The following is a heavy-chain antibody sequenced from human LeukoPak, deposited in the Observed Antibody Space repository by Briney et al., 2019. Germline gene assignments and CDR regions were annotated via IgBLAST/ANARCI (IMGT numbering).Heavy chain of an antibody. J-gene: IGHJ3*02. CDR1: GFIVSGNH. CDR2: VYSVGAT. Sequence: GGSLRLSCAASGFIVSGNHMNWVRLAPGKGLEWVSIVYSVGATYYEDSVKGRFTISRDDSKNIVYLQMNSLRAEDTAVYYCARVGNYDILTGSGNAFDIWGQGTMVTVSS. V-gene: IGHV3-66*01. D-gene: IGHD3-9*01. CDR3: ARVGNYDILTGSGNAFDI.